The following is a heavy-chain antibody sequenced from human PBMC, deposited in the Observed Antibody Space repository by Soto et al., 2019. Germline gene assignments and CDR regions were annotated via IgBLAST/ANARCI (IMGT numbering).Heavy chain of an antibody. CDR3: GHHLVRGTFDY. CDR2: IYWDDDK. CDR1: GFSLSTVGVG. D-gene: IGHD3-16*01. Sequence: QITLNESGPTLVKPTQTLTLTCTFSGFSLSTVGVGVNWIRQPPGKALEWLALIYWDDDKRYSPSLKSRLTITKDTTKNQVVLKMTNMDAVDKATYYCGHHLVRGTFDYWGQGMLVTVSS. J-gene: IGHJ4*02. V-gene: IGHV2-5*02.